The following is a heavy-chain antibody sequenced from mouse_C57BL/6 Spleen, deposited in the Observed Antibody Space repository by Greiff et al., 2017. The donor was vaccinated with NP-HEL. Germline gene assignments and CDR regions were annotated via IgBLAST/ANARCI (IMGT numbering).Heavy chain of an antibody. J-gene: IGHJ2*01. CDR3: ARDGGLGRSDY. V-gene: IGHV3-6*01. CDR1: GYSITSGYY. D-gene: IGHD4-1*01. Sequence: EVKLQESGPGLVKPSQSLSLTCSVTGYSITSGYYWNWIRQFPGNKLEWMGYISYDGSNNYNPSLKNRISITRDTSKNQFFLKLNSVTTEDTATYYCARDGGLGRSDYWGQGTTLTVSS. CDR2: ISYDGSN.